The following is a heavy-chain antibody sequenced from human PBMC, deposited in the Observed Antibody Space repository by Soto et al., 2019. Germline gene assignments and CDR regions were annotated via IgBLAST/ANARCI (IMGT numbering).Heavy chain of an antibody. CDR2: IYHSGST. V-gene: IGHV4-30-2*01. J-gene: IGHJ6*02. Sequence: SETLSLTCAVSGGSISSGGYSWSWIRQPPGKGLEWIGYIYHSGSTYYNPSLKSRVTISVDRSKNQFSLKLSSVTAADTAVYYCARGRVVVAAKNSMDVWGQGTTVTVSS. CDR3: ARGRVVVAAKNSMDV. CDR1: GGSISSGGYS. D-gene: IGHD2-15*01.